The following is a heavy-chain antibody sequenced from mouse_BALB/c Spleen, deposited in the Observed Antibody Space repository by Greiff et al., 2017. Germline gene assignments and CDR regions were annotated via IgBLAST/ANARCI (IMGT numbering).Heavy chain of an antibody. J-gene: IGHJ3*01. CDR1: GYTFTSYW. V-gene: IGHV1-69*02. Sequence: QVQLQQPGAELVKPGASVKLSCKASGYTFTSYWMHWVKQRPGQGLEWIGEIDPSDSYTNYNQKFKGKATLTVDKSSSTAYMQLSSLTSEDSAVYYCARSGPDHDWFAYWGQGTLVTVSA. CDR3: ARSGPDHDWFAY. CDR2: IDPSDSYT.